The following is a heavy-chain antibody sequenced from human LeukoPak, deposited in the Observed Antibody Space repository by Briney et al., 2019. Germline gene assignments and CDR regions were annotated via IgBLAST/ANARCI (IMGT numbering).Heavy chain of an antibody. Sequence: GGSLRLSCAASGNYWMHWVRQAPGKGLVWVSHINSGGSWTSYADSVKGRFTISRDNAKNSLYLQMNSLRAEDTAVYYCARVFSYYDSSGPFDYWGQGTLVTVSS. CDR1: GNYW. V-gene: IGHV3-74*01. D-gene: IGHD3-22*01. J-gene: IGHJ4*02. CDR3: ARVFSYYDSSGPFDY. CDR2: INSGGSWT.